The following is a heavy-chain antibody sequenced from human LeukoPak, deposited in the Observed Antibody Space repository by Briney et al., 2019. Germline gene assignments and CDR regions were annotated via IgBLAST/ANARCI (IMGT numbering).Heavy chain of an antibody. D-gene: IGHD6-13*01. Sequence: SETLSLTCTVSGGSISSYYWSWIRQPPGKGLEWIGYIYYSGSTNYNPSLKSRVTIPVDTSKNQFSLKLSSVTAADTAVYYCARHSSSPDAYDIWGQGTMVTVSS. V-gene: IGHV4-59*08. CDR2: IYYSGST. CDR3: ARHSSSPDAYDI. J-gene: IGHJ3*02. CDR1: GGSISSYY.